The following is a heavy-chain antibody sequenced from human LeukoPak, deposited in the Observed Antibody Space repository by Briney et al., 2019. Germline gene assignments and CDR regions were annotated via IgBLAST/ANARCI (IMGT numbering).Heavy chain of an antibody. Sequence: ASVKVSCKASGYTFTSYYMHWVRQAPGQGLEWMGIINPSGGSTSYAQKFQGRVTMTRDTSTSTVYMELSNLRSEDTAVYYCARAERRCSSTSCYLFDYWGQGTLVTVSS. CDR1: GYTFTSYY. V-gene: IGHV1-46*03. J-gene: IGHJ4*02. D-gene: IGHD2-2*01. CDR2: INPSGGST. CDR3: ARAERRCSSTSCYLFDY.